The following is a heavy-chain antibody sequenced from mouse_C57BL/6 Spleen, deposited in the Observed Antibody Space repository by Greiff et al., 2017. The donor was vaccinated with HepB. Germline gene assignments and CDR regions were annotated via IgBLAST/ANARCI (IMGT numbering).Heavy chain of an antibody. CDR3: AREGEGYDPAWFAY. CDR1: GYTFTSYW. Sequence: QVQLQQPGAELVKPGASVKMSCKASGYTFTSYWITWVKQRPGQGLEWIGDIYPGSGSTNYHEKFKSKAILTVDTATSTAYMQLSSLTSEDSAVYYYAREGEGYDPAWFAYWGQGTLVTVSA. CDR2: IYPGSGST. V-gene: IGHV1-55*01. J-gene: IGHJ3*01. D-gene: IGHD2-2*01.